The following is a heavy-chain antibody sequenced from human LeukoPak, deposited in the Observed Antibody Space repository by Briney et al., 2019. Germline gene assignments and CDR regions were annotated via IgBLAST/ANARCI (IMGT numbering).Heavy chain of an antibody. CDR3: AREGGVWGVTVAGFDP. CDR1: GYNFISYG. Sequence: GASVKVSCKASGYNFISYGFSWVRQAPGQGLEWMGWVSAYNGNTKYAQKFQDRVTMTTNTSTSTAYRELRSLRPDDTAVYYCAREGGVWGVTVAGFDPWGQGTLVSVSS. V-gene: IGHV1-18*01. J-gene: IGHJ5*02. D-gene: IGHD3-10*01. CDR2: VSAYNGNT.